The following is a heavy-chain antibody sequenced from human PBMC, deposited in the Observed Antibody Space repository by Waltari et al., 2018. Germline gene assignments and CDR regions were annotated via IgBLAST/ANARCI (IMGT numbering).Heavy chain of an antibody. D-gene: IGHD3-3*01. CDR3: ARDFWSGYQYYYGMDV. V-gene: IGHV1-8*01. CDR2: MNPNSGNT. Sequence: QVQLVQSGAEVKKPGASVKVSCKASGSTFTSYDINWVRQAPGQGLEWMGWMNPNSGNTGYAQKFQGRVTMTRNTSISTAYMELSSLRSEDTAVYYCARDFWSGYQYYYGMDVWGQGTTVTVSS. CDR1: GSTFTSYD. J-gene: IGHJ6*02.